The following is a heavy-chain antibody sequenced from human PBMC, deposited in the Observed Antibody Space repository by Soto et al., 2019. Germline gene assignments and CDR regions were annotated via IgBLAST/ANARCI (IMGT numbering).Heavy chain of an antibody. V-gene: IGHV4-4*07. CDR2: IYTSGST. Sequence: QVQLQESGPGLVKPSETLSLTCTVSGGSISSYYWSWIRQPAGKGLEWIGRIYTSGSTNYNPSLKSRVTMSVDTSKNQFSLKLSSVTAADTAVYYCARDLYYYDSSGYHFRYGMDVWGQGTTVTVSS. CDR1: GGSISSYY. D-gene: IGHD3-22*01. CDR3: ARDLYYYDSSGYHFRYGMDV. J-gene: IGHJ6*02.